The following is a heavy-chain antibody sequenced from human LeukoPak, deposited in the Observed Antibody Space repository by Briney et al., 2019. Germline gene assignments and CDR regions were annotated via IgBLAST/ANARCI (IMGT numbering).Heavy chain of an antibody. Sequence: ASVKVSCKASGYTFTSYDINWVRQATGQGLEWMGWMNPNSGNTGYAQKFQGRVTMTRNTSISTAYMELSSLRSEDTAVYYCARDQPAAADFDYWGQGTLVTVSS. CDR2: MNPNSGNT. CDR1: GYTFTSYD. V-gene: IGHV1-8*01. J-gene: IGHJ4*02. CDR3: ARDQPAAADFDY. D-gene: IGHD2-2*01.